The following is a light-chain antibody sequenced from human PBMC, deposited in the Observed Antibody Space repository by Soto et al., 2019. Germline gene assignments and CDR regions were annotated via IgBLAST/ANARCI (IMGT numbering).Light chain of an antibody. Sequence: DIQMTQSPSSLSASVGDRVTITCRASQGIRIDLGWYQQKPGKAPKRLIYAASSLQSGVPSRFSGSGSGTEFILTISSLQPDDFATYYCQHYNSYSEAFGQGTKVELK. J-gene: IGKJ1*01. CDR1: QGIRID. CDR2: AAS. CDR3: QHYNSYSEA. V-gene: IGKV1-17*01.